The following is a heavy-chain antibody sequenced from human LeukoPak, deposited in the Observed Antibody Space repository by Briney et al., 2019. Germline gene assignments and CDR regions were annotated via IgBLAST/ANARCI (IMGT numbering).Heavy chain of an antibody. V-gene: IGHV4-59*01. CDR3: ARDRTSSSSGGGFDY. CDR2: IYYSGST. J-gene: IGHJ4*02. CDR1: GGSFSGYY. D-gene: IGHD6-6*01. Sequence: SETLSLTCAVYGGSFSGYYWSWIRQPPGKGLEWIGYIYYSGSTNYNPSLKSRVTMSVDTSKNQFSLKLSSVTAADTAVYYCARDRTSSSSGGGFDYWGQGTLVTVSS.